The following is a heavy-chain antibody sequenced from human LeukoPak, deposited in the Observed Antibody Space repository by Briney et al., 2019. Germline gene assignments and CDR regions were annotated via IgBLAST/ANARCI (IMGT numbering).Heavy chain of an antibody. D-gene: IGHD2-2*01. CDR3: AKAYCSSTNCYSDY. V-gene: IGHV3-23*01. J-gene: IGHJ4*02. Sequence: GGSLRLSCAASGFTSSSYAMSWVRQAPGKGLDWVSAISASGGSTYYADSVTGRFTISRDNSKNTLYLQMNSLRAEDTAVYYCAKAYCSSTNCYSDYWGQGTLVTVSS. CDR1: GFTSSSYA. CDR2: ISASGGST.